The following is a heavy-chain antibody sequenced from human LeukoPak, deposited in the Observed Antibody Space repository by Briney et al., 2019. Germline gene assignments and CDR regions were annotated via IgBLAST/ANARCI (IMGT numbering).Heavy chain of an antibody. J-gene: IGHJ4*02. D-gene: IGHD3-22*01. V-gene: IGHV3-7*01. CDR1: GFTFSSYW. CDR2: IKQDGSEK. CDR3: AREEEYYDSSGYYRGYFDY. Sequence: GGSLRLSCAASGFTFSSYWMSWVRQAPGKGLEWVANIKQDGSEKYYVDSVKGRFTISRDNAKNSLYLQMNSLRAEDTAVYYCAREEEYYDSSGYYRGYFDYWGQGTLVTVSS.